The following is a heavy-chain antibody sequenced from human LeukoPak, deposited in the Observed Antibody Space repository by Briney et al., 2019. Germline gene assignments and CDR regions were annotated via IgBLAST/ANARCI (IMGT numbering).Heavy chain of an antibody. V-gene: IGHV4-34*01. CDR3: AKDPGAHDKHFDH. CDR1: SGSFSGGY. CDR2: IDHSGIA. Sequence: PSETLSLTCAVYSGSFSGGYWGWIRQPPGKGLEWIGEIDHSGIANYNPSLKSRVTTSLDTPQNQVSLKLTSVTAADTAVYYCAKDPGAHDKHFDHWGQGTLVTVSS. D-gene: IGHD3-10*01. J-gene: IGHJ4*02.